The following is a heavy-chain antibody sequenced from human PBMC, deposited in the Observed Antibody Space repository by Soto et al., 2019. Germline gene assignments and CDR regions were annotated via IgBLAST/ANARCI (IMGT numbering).Heavy chain of an antibody. V-gene: IGHV4-34*01. CDR1: GGSFSGYY. CDR3: ARGPYSSLDY. D-gene: IGHD5-18*01. J-gene: IGHJ4*02. Sequence: QVQLQQWGAGLLKPSETLSLTCAVYGGSFSGYYWSWIRQPPGKGLEWIGEINHSGSTNYNPSLKSRVTISVDTSKNQFSLKLSSVTAADTAVYYCARGPYSSLDYWGQGTLVTVSS. CDR2: INHSGST.